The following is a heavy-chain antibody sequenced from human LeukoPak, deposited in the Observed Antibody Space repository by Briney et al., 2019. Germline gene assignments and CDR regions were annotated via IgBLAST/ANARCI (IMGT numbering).Heavy chain of an antibody. J-gene: IGHJ4*02. D-gene: IGHD3-9*01. CDR1: GGSISSYY. Sequence: SETLSLTCTVSGGSISSYYWSWIRQPPGKGLEWSGYIYYSGSTNYNPSLKNRVTISVDTSKNQFSLKLSSVTAADTAVYYCARGGDILTGYYPRLVFDYWGQGTLVTVSS. CDR3: ARGGDILTGYYPRLVFDY. CDR2: IYYSGST. V-gene: IGHV4-59*01.